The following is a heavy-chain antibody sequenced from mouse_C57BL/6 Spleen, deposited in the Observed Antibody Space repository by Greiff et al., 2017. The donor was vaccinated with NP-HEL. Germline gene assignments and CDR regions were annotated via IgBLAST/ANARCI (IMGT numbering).Heavy chain of an antibody. Sequence: DVQLQESGPGLVKPSQSLSLTCSVTGYSITSGYYWNWIRQFPGNKLEWMGYISYDGSNNYNPSLKNRISITRDTSKNQFFLKLNSVTTEDTATYYCARIYYGNYGDYWGQGTTLTVSS. CDR3: ARIYYGNYGDY. D-gene: IGHD2-1*01. CDR2: ISYDGSN. J-gene: IGHJ2*01. V-gene: IGHV3-6*01. CDR1: GYSITSGYY.